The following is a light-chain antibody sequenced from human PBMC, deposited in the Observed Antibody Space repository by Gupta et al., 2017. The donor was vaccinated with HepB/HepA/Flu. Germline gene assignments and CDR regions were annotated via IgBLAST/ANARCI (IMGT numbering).Light chain of an antibody. J-gene: IGLJ2*01. CDR2: DNN. V-gene: IGLV1-51*02. CDR3: DTWDSSMSAVV. CDR1: SSNMGTNY. Sequence: QSVLTPPPSVSAAPGQNVTISCSGSSSNMGTNYVSWYTQLPGTAPNLLLYDNNKRHSGIPARFSGSKSGTSATLVTTGLQAGDAADYYWDTWDSSMSAVVFGGGIKLTVL.